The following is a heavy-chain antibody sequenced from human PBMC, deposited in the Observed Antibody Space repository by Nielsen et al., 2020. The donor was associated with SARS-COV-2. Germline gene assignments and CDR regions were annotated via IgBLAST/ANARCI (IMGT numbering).Heavy chain of an antibody. V-gene: IGHV3-30*18. J-gene: IGHJ6*02. CDR3: AKSAVAAAGVIPV. Sequence: GESLKISCAASGFTFSSYGMHWVRQAPGKGLEWVAVISYDGSNKYYADSVKGRFTISRDNSKNTLYLQMNSLRAEDTAVYYCAKSAVAAAGVIPVWGQGTTVTVSS. D-gene: IGHD6-13*01. CDR1: GFTFSSYG. CDR2: ISYDGSNK.